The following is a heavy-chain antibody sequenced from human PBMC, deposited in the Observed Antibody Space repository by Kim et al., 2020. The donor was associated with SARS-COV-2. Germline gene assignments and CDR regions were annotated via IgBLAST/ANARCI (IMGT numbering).Heavy chain of an antibody. CDR3: ARVSLSNVVYAHNVGYWYFDL. CDR2: ISSSGSTI. J-gene: IGHJ2*01. CDR1: GFTFSSYE. D-gene: IGHD2-8*02. V-gene: IGHV3-48*03. Sequence: GGSLRLSCAASGFTFSSYEMNWVRQAPGKGLEWVSYISSSGSTIYYADSVKGRFTISRDNAKNSLYLQMNSLRAEDTAVYYCARVSLSNVVYAHNVGYWYFDLWGRGTLVTVSS.